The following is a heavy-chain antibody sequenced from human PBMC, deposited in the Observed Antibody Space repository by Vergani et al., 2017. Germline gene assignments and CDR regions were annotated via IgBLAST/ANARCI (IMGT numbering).Heavy chain of an antibody. D-gene: IGHD1-14*01. J-gene: IGHJ5*02. CDR1: GFTFSSYE. CDR3: ARESTIGSYNWFDP. V-gene: IGHV3-48*03. Sequence: EVQLVESGGGLVQPGGSLRLPCAASGFTFSSYEMNWVRQAPGKGLEWVSYISSSGSTKYYADSGKGRFTISRDNAKNSLYLQMNSLRAEDTAVYYCARESTIGSYNWFDPWGRGTLVAVSS. CDR2: ISSSGSTK.